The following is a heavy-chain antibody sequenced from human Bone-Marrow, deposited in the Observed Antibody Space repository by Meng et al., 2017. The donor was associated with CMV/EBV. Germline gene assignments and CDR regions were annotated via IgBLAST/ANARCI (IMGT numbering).Heavy chain of an antibody. D-gene: IGHD3-22*01. CDR3: AKECGGLPSSGLKALDY. J-gene: IGHJ4*02. CDR2: IRYDGSNK. Sequence: GGSLRLSCAASGFTFSSYGMHWVRQAPGKGLEWVAFIRYDGSNKYYADSVKGRFTISRDNSKNTLYLQMNSLRAEDTAVYYCAKECGGLPSSGLKALDYWGQGTLVTVSS. V-gene: IGHV3-30*02. CDR1: GFTFSSYG.